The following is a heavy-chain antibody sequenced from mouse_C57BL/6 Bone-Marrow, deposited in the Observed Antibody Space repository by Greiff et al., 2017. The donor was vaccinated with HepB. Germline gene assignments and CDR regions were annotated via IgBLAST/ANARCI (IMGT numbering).Heavy chain of an antibody. Sequence: VMLVESGAELARPGASVKMSCKASGYTFTSYTMHWVKQRPGQGLEWIGYINPSSGYTKYNQKFKDKATLTADKSSSTAYMQLSSLTSEDSAVYYCARDENFDYWGQGTTLTVSS. CDR2: INPSSGYT. CDR3: ARDENFDY. J-gene: IGHJ2*01. V-gene: IGHV1-4*01. CDR1: GYTFTSYT.